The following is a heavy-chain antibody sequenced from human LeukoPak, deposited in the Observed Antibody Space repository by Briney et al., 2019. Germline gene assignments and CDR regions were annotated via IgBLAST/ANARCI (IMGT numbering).Heavy chain of an antibody. CDR1: GFTFSSYG. J-gene: IGHJ4*02. Sequence: GGSLRLSCAASGFTFSSYGMHWVRQAPGKGLEWVGVISYDGSDKYSADSVKGRFTISRDNSKNTLYLQMNSLRAEDTAVYYCAKNAHYQGYSYGGIDYWGQGTLVTVSS. V-gene: IGHV3-30*18. CDR3: AKNAHYQGYSYGGIDY. D-gene: IGHD5-18*01. CDR2: ISYDGSDK.